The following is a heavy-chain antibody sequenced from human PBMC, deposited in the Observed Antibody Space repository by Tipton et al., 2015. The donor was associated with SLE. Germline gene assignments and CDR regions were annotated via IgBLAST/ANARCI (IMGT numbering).Heavy chain of an antibody. CDR2: IYYSGST. Sequence: LRLSCTVSGGSISSSSYYWGWIRQPPGKGLEWIGSIYYSGSTNYNPSLKSRVTISVDTSKNQFSLKLSSVTAADTAVYYCARVAVSITFGGIIAPLGGMNSWGQGTLVTVSS. CDR3: ARVAVSITFGGIIAPLGGMNS. D-gene: IGHD3-16*02. J-gene: IGHJ4*02. CDR1: GGSISSSSYY. V-gene: IGHV4-39*07.